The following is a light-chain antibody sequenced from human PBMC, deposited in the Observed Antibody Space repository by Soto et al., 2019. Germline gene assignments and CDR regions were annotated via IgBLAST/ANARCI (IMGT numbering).Light chain of an antibody. J-gene: IGKJ5*01. CDR3: QQYGSSPLT. CDR2: GAS. CDR1: QSVINSF. Sequence: EIVLTQSPGTLSLSPGERAALSCRASQSVINSFLAWYQQKPGQAPRLLIYGASSRATGIPDRFSGSGSGTDFTLTISRLEPEDFAVYFCQQYGSSPLTFGQGTRLE. V-gene: IGKV3-20*01.